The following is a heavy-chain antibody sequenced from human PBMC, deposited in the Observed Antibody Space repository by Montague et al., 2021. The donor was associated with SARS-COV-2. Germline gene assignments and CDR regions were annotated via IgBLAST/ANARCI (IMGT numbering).Heavy chain of an antibody. J-gene: IGHJ4*02. V-gene: IGHV4-59*02. CDR2: IYSSGGT. CDR3: ARTGDAYTRYYFDY. D-gene: IGHD5-24*01. CDR1: SGSVSSDY. Sequence: SETLSLTCSVSSGSVSSDYWSWIRQPPGKGLEWIGYIYSSGGTSYNPSLKSRVTISIDTSKNQFSLRLSSVTAADTAVYYRARTGDAYTRYYFDYWGQGTLVTVSS.